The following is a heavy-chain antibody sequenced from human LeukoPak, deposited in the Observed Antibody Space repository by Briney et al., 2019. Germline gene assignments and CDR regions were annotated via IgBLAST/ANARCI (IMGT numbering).Heavy chain of an antibody. CDR2: ISAYNGNT. V-gene: IGHV1-18*01. CDR1: GYTFTSYG. Sequence: GASVKVSCKASGYTFTSYGISWVRQAPGQGLEWMGWISAYNGNTNYAQKLQGRVTMTTDTSTSTAYMELRSLRSDDTAVYYCARGSWRYFDSDAFDIWGQGTMVTASS. J-gene: IGHJ3*02. D-gene: IGHD3-9*01. CDR3: ARGSWRYFDSDAFDI.